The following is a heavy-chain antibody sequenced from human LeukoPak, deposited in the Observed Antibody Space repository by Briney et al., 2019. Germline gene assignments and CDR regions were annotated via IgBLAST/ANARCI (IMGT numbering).Heavy chain of an antibody. J-gene: IGHJ3*02. CDR1: GFTFSNYA. CDR3: AKEGYSGYGSAGDAFDI. D-gene: IGHD5-12*01. V-gene: IGHV3-23*01. CDR2: ISGSGGSS. Sequence: AGGSLRLSCAASGFTFSNYAMSWVRQTPGKGLEWVSTISGSGGSSYYADSVKGRFTISRDNSKNTLYLQMNSLRADDTAVYYCAKEGYSGYGSAGDAFDIWGQGTMVTVSS.